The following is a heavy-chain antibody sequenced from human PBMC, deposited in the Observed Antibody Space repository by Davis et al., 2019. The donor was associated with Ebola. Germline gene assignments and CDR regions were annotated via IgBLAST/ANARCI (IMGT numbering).Heavy chain of an antibody. J-gene: IGHJ4*02. CDR1: GFGLDDYA. CDR3: ATITPIDY. CDR2: ISWNSGSI. V-gene: IGHV3-9*01. D-gene: IGHD5-12*01. Sequence: SLKISCTASGFGLDDYAMHWVRQAPRNCXVFVSGISWNSGSIGYADSVKGRFTISRDNAKNSLYLQMNSLRAEDTALYYCATITPIDYWGQGTMVTVSS.